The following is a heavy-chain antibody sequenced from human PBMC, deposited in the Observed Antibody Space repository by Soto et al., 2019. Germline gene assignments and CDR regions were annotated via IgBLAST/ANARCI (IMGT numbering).Heavy chain of an antibody. D-gene: IGHD3-16*01. J-gene: IGHJ6*02. Sequence: ASVKVSCKASGYTFTGYYMHWVLQAPGQGLEWMGWINPNSGGTNYAQKFQGWVTMTRDTSISTAYMELSRLRSDDTAVYYCARERSGSYGMDVWGQGTTVTVSS. V-gene: IGHV1-2*04. CDR3: ARERSGSYGMDV. CDR1: GYTFTGYY. CDR2: INPNSGGT.